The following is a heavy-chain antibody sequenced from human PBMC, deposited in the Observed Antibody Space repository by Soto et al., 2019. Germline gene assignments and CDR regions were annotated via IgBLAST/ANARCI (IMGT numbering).Heavy chain of an antibody. CDR1: GYTFIGYY. CDR2: INPRSGDT. Sequence: AASVKVSCKASGYTFIGYYIHWVRQAPGQGLEWMGRINPRSGDTTYAQKFQGRLTMTRDTSISTAYMELSSLRSDDTAVYYCGRDGVGATPLGWFDPWGQGSLVTVS. J-gene: IGHJ5*02. CDR3: GRDGVGATPLGWFDP. V-gene: IGHV1-2*06. D-gene: IGHD1-26*01.